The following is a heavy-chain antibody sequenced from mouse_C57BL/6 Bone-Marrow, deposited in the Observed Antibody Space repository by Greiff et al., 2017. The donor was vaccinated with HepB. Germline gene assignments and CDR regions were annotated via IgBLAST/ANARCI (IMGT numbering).Heavy chain of an antibody. CDR3: ARREFITTVFDY. D-gene: IGHD1-1*01. V-gene: IGHV1-19*01. CDR1: GYTFTDYY. Sequence: VQLQQSGPVLVKPGASVKMSCKASGYTFTDYYMNWVKQSHGKSLEWIGVINPYNGGTSYNQKFKGKATLTVDKSSSTAYMELNSLTSEDSAVYFCARREFITTVFDYWGQGTTLTVSS. CDR2: INPYNGGT. J-gene: IGHJ2*01.